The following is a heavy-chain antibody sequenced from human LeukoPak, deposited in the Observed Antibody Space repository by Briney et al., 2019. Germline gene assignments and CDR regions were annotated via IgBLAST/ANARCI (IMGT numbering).Heavy chain of an antibody. J-gene: IGHJ6*02. D-gene: IGHD2-2*03. CDR2: IYYSGST. V-gene: IGHV4-59*12. Sequence: SETLSLTCTVSGGSISSYYWSWIRQPPGKGLEWIGYIYYSGSTNYNPSLKSRVTISVDTSKNQFSLKLSSVTAADTAVYYCARGRGYCSSTSCRGVAYYYYGMDVWGQGTTVTVSS. CDR3: ARGRGYCSSTSCRGVAYYYYGMDV. CDR1: GGSISSYY.